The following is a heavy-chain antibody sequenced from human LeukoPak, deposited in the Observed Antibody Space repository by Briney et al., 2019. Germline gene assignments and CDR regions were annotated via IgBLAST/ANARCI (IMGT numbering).Heavy chain of an antibody. CDR3: ARGPGSSVYASAIDH. D-gene: IGHD2-8*01. V-gene: IGHV3-33*08. Sequence: GGSLRLSCAASGFTFSSHWMHWVRQAPGKGLEWAAVIWHDGNNKYYADSVKGRFTISRDNSKNTLYLQMNSLRAEDTAVYYCARGPGSSVYASAIDHWGQGTLVTVSS. CDR1: GFTFSSHW. J-gene: IGHJ4*02. CDR2: IWHDGNNK.